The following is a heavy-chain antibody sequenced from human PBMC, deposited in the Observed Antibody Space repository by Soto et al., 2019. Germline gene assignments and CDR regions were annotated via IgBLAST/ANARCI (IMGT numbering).Heavy chain of an antibody. CDR1: GGSFSGYY. Sequence: PSETLSLTCAVYGGSFSGYYWSWIRQPPGKGLEWIGEINHSGSTNYNPSLKSRVTISVDTSKNQFSLKLSSVTAADTAVYYCARGVERFLEWLKWFDPWGQGTLVTVSS. CDR2: INHSGST. D-gene: IGHD3-3*01. V-gene: IGHV4-34*01. J-gene: IGHJ5*02. CDR3: ARGVERFLEWLKWFDP.